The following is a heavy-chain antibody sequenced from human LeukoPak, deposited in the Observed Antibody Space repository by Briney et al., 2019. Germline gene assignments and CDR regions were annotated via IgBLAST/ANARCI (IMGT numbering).Heavy chain of an antibody. CDR1: GGTFSSYA. Sequence: SVKVSCKASGGTFSSYAISWVRQAPGQGLEWMGGIIPIFGTANYAQKFQGRVTITTDESTSTAYMELSRLRSADTAVYYCASTKSYYYDSSGYSDHDAFDIWGQGTMVTVSS. CDR3: ASTKSYYYDSSGYSDHDAFDI. CDR2: IIPIFGTA. V-gene: IGHV1-69*05. J-gene: IGHJ3*02. D-gene: IGHD3-22*01.